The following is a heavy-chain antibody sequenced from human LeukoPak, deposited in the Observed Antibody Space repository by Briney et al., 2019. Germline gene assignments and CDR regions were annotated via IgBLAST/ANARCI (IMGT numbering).Heavy chain of an antibody. V-gene: IGHV4-34*01. D-gene: IGHD3-3*01. Sequence: PSETLSLTCAVYGGSFSGYYWSWIRQPPGKGLEWIGEINHSGSTNYNPSLKSRVTISVDTSKNQFSLKLSSVTAADTAVYYCARFVKLRITIFGVVSRGYYFDYWGQGTLVTVSS. CDR1: GGSFSGYY. CDR2: INHSGST. J-gene: IGHJ4*02. CDR3: ARFVKLRITIFGVVSRGYYFDY.